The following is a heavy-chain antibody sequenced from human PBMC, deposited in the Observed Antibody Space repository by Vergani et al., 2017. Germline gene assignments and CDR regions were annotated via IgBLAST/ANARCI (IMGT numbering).Heavy chain of an antibody. V-gene: IGHV1-58*01. J-gene: IGHJ4*02. CDR3: ARGGDGYNTRGSXFDY. D-gene: IGHD5-24*01. Sequence: QMQLVQSGPEVKKPGTSVKVSCKASGFTFTSSAVQWVRQARGQRLEWIGWIVVGSGNTNYAQKFQERVTITRDMSTSTAYMELSSLRSEDTAVYYCARGGDGYNTRGSXFDYWGQGTLVTGSS. CDR1: GFTFTSSA. CDR2: IVVGSGNT.